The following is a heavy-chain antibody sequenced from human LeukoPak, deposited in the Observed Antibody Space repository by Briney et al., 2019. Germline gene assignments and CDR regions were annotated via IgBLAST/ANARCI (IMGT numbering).Heavy chain of an antibody. D-gene: IGHD2-21*01. CDR3: LWWNY. CDR2: IKSNSDGGTT. Sequence: GGSLRLSCVASGFTFSTVWMSWLRQAPGKGLEWVGRIKSNSDGGTTDYAASVKVRFTISRDDSKNTLYLQMNSLKTEDTAVYYCLWWNYWGQGTLVTVSS. CDR1: GFTFSTVW. J-gene: IGHJ4*02. V-gene: IGHV3-15*01.